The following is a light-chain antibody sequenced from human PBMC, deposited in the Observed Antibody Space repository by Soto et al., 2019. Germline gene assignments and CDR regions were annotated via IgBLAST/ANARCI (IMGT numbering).Light chain of an antibody. V-gene: IGKV3-15*01. CDR3: QQYNARPLT. Sequence: IVMTQSPATLSVSPGERATLSCRASQSLSYNLAWYQHKPGQAPRLLIFHASTRAAGIPARFSGSGSGTEFALTISSXQSEDFAVYYCQQYNARPLTFGGGTKVDIK. CDR2: HAS. CDR1: QSLSYN. J-gene: IGKJ4*01.